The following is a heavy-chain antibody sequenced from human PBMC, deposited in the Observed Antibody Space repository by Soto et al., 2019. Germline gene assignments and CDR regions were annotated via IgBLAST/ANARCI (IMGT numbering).Heavy chain of an antibody. V-gene: IGHV4-59*01. CDR2: IYYSGST. CDR3: ARARGSNWGYYYYGMDV. J-gene: IGHJ6*02. D-gene: IGHD7-27*01. CDR1: GGSISSYY. Sequence: SETLSLTCTVSGGSISSYYWSWIRQPPGKGLEWIGYIYYSGSTNYNPSLKSRVTISVDMSKNQFSLKLSSVTAADTAVYYCARARGSNWGYYYYGMDVWGQGTTVTVSS.